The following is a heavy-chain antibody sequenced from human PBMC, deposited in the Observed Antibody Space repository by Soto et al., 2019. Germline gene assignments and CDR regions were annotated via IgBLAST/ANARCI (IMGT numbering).Heavy chain of an antibody. CDR3: ARDLGEPKSYYYYYGMDV. Sequence: GGSLRLSCAASGFTFTNFAMSWVRQAPGKGLEWVSDISRSGAGTYFVDSVKGRFTISRDNAKNTLYLQMNSLRAEDTAVYYCARDLGEPKSYYYYYGMDVWSQGTTVTVSS. V-gene: IGHV3-23*01. CDR2: ISRSGAGT. D-gene: IGHD3-16*01. CDR1: GFTFTNFA. J-gene: IGHJ6*02.